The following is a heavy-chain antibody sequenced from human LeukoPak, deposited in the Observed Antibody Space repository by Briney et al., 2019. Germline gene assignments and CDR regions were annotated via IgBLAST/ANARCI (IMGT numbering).Heavy chain of an antibody. CDR2: ISASWTLT. Sequence: GALILSFAASGFCFSRYEMNLVRQAPGKGLEWISYISASWTLTHYADSVEGRFTISRDNTKNSLYLQINILKGEDNSVYYCARDGTPIYSSGWLYMDVWGQGTTVTISS. D-gene: IGHD6-25*01. J-gene: IGHJ6*02. CDR1: GFCFSRYE. CDR3: ARDGTPIYSSGWLYMDV. V-gene: IGHV3-48*03.